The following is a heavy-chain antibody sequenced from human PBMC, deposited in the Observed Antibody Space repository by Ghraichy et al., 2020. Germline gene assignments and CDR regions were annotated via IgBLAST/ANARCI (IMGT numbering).Heavy chain of an antibody. Sequence: VKVSCKASGYTFTGYYMHWVRPAPGQGLEWMGWINPNSGGTNYAQKFQGRVTMTRDTSISTAYMELSRLRSDDTAVYYCARDNGGNLLTYYFDYWGQGTLVTVSS. CDR3: ARDNGGNLLTYYFDY. V-gene: IGHV1-2*02. CDR2: INPNSGGT. J-gene: IGHJ4*02. D-gene: IGHD4-23*01. CDR1: GYTFTGYY.